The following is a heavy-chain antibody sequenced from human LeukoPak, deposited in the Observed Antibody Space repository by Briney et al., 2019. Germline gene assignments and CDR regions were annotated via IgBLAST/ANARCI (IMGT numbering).Heavy chain of an antibody. J-gene: IGHJ6*03. D-gene: IGHD3-22*01. CDR1: GYTFTSYD. CDR3: ARGGGYYKYYYYYYMDV. V-gene: IGHV1-8*01. Sequence: GASVKVSCKASGYTFTSYDINWVRQATGQGLEWMGWMNPNSGNTGYAQKFQGRVTMTWNTSISTAYMELSSLRSEDTAVYYCARGGGYYKYYYYYYMDVWGKGTTVTVSS. CDR2: MNPNSGNT.